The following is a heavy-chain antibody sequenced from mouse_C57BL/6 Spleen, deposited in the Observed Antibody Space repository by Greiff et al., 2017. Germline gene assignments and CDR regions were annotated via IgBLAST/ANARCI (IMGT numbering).Heavy chain of an antibody. Sequence: VQLKQSGPELVKPGASVKISCKASGYSFTDYNMNWVKQSNGKSLEWIGVINPNYGTTSFNQKFKGKATLTVDQSSSTAYMQLNSLTSEDSAVYYCAGGDDGYYPLWNWGQGTTLTVSS. D-gene: IGHD2-3*01. V-gene: IGHV1-39*01. J-gene: IGHJ2*01. CDR3: AGGDDGYYPLWN. CDR2: INPNYGTT. CDR1: GYSFTDYN.